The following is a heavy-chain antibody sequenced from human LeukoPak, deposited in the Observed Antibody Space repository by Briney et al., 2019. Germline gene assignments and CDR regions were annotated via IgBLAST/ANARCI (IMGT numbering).Heavy chain of an antibody. CDR2: IKHSGST. Sequence: SETLSLTCAVYGGSFSGYYWSWIRQPPGKGLEWIGEIKHSGSTNYNPSLKSRVTISVDTSKKQFSLKLSSVTAADTAVYHCARLGRNHPPTYYGMDVWGKGTTVTVSS. CDR1: GGSFSGYY. D-gene: IGHD1-26*01. J-gene: IGHJ6*04. CDR3: ARLGRNHPPTYYGMDV. V-gene: IGHV4-34*01.